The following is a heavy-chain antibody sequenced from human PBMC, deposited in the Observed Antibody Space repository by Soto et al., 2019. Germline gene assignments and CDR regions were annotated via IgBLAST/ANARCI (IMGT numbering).Heavy chain of an antibody. J-gene: IGHJ5*02. Sequence: RRWVQQAKGQGLEWMGGIIPLLGTANYAQKFQDRVTITADESTSTAHMELSSLRSEDTAVYYCARVAPVDYSNYGCFASLGQGTLVPV. CDR3: ARVAPVDYSNYGCFAS. D-gene: IGHD4-4*01. V-gene: IGHV1-69*01. CDR2: IIPLLGTA.